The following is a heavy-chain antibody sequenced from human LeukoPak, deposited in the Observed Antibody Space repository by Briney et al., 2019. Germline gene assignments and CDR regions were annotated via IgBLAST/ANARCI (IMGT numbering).Heavy chain of an antibody. J-gene: IGHJ4*02. D-gene: IGHD3-22*01. Sequence: GGSLRLSCAASGFTFSSYAMSWVRQAPGKGLEWVSAISGSGGSTYYADSVKGRFTISRDNSKNTLYLQMNSLRAEDTAVYYCAREGYDSSGYYYVGDYWGQGTLVTVSS. V-gene: IGHV3-23*01. CDR1: GFTFSSYA. CDR3: AREGYDSSGYYYVGDY. CDR2: ISGSGGST.